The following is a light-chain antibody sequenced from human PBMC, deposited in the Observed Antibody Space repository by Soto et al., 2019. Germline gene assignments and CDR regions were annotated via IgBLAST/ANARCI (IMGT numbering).Light chain of an antibody. J-gene: IGKJ2*01. Sequence: EIVLTQSPGTLSLSPGERATLSCRASQSVSSDYLAWYQQKPGQAPRLLIYVAFNRAPGIPDRFSGSGSGTDFTLTISRLEPDDFAVYYCQQYANAPQTFGQGTKVDIK. CDR2: VAF. V-gene: IGKV3-20*01. CDR3: QQYANAPQT. CDR1: QSVSSDY.